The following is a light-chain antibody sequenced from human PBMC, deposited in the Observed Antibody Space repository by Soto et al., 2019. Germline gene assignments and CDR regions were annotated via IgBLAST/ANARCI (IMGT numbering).Light chain of an antibody. CDR2: STN. CDR3: MLYMGGGLVV. CDR1: SGSVSTTYY. Sequence: QTVVTQEPSFSVSPGGTVTLTCGLTSGSVSTTYYPRWYQQTPGQAPRTLIHSTNTRSSGVPDRFSGSILGNKAALTIAGAQADDESDYHCMLYMGGGLVVFGGGTKVTVL. J-gene: IGLJ2*01. V-gene: IGLV8-61*01.